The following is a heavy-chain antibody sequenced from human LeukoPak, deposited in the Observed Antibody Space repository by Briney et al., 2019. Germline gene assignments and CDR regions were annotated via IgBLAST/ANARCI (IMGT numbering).Heavy chain of an antibody. CDR2: ISYDGRNK. D-gene: IGHD1-1*01. V-gene: IGHV3-30*04. Sequence: PVRSLRLSCAASGFTFSSYAMHWVRQAPGKGLEWVAVISYDGRNKYYADSVKGRFTISRGNSKNTLYLQMNSLRAEDTAVYYCARELERAFDYWGQGTLLTAYS. CDR3: ARELERAFDY. CDR1: GFTFSSYA. J-gene: IGHJ4*02.